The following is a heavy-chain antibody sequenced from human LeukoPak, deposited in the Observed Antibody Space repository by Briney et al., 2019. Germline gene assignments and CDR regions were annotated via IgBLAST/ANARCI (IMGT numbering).Heavy chain of an antibody. CDR2: INHSVGT. Sequence: KASETLSLTCSVYSGSFSGYYWSWIRQPPGKGLEWIGEINHSVGTNYNPSLKSRVTMSLDTSKNRFSLKLSSVTAADTAVYYCASRYCSSTSCSDWFDPWGQGTLVTVSS. V-gene: IGHV4-34*01. CDR3: ASRYCSSTSCSDWFDP. CDR1: SGSFSGYY. D-gene: IGHD2-2*01. J-gene: IGHJ5*02.